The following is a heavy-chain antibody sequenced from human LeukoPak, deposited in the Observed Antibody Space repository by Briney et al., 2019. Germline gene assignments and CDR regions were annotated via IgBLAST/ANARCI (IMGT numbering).Heavy chain of an antibody. CDR3: AREGDIAEAFDI. J-gene: IGHJ3*02. CDR2: IYYSGST. CDR1: GGSISSYY. Sequence: SGTLSLTCTVSGGSISSYYWSWIRQPPGKGLEWIGCIYYSGSTNYNPSLKSRVTISVDTSKSQFSLKLSSVTAADTAVYYCAREGDIAEAFDIWGQGTMVTVSS. D-gene: IGHD6-13*01. V-gene: IGHV4-59*01.